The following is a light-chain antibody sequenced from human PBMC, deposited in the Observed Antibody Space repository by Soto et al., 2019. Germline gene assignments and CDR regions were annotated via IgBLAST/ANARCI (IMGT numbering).Light chain of an antibody. J-gene: IGKJ1*01. CDR1: QSVSSN. V-gene: IGKV3-15*01. CDR3: QHYNNWPRT. Sequence: EIVMTQSPATLSVSPGERATLSCRASQSVSSNLAWYQQKPGQAPRLLLYGTSTRATGIPARFSGSGSGTEFTLTISSLQSEDFALYYCQHYNNWPRTFGQGTKVEIK. CDR2: GTS.